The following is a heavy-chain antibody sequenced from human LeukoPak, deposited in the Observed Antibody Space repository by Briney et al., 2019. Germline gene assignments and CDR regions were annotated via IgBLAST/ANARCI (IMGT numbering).Heavy chain of an antibody. D-gene: IGHD3-10*01. V-gene: IGHV1-69*13. CDR2: IIPVLGTT. Sequence: SVKVSCKASGYTFTSYGISWVRQAPGQGLEWMGGIIPVLGTTNYAQTFQNKVTITADESTSTTYMELSSLTSEDTAVYYCATSGGDYYYYSLDVWGKGTPVTISS. CDR1: GYTFTSYG. J-gene: IGHJ6*03. CDR3: ATSGGDYYYYSLDV.